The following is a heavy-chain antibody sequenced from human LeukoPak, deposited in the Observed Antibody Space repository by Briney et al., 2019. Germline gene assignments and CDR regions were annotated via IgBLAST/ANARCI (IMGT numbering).Heavy chain of an antibody. CDR2: INHSGST. CDR1: GGSFSGYY. V-gene: IGHV4-34*01. D-gene: IGHD6-13*01. CDR3: ARLGYSSSWTLDY. J-gene: IGHJ4*02. Sequence: SSETLSLTCAVYGGSFSGYYWSWIRQPPGKGLEWIGEINHSGSTNYNPSLKSRVTISVDTSKNQFSLKLSSVTAADTAVYYCARLGYSSSWTLDYWGQGTLVTVSS.